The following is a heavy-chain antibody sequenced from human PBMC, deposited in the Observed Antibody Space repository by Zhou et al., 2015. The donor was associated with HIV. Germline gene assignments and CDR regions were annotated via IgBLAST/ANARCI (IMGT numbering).Heavy chain of an antibody. J-gene: IGHJ1*01. Sequence: EVQLVESEGGLVQPGGSLRLSCAASGFTFNTAWMMWVRQAPGKGLEWVAHIKTESRGGTTDYADPVKGRFSISRDDSRSTLFLQMNSLKSDDTAIYYCARDTVPLQLWGRGTLVIVSS. CDR1: GFTFNTAW. V-gene: IGHV3-15*01. D-gene: IGHD4-17*01. CDR2: IKTESRGGTT. CDR3: ARDTVPLQL.